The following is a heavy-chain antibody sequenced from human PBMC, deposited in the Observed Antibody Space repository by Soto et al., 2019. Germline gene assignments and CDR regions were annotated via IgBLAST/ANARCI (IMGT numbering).Heavy chain of an antibody. J-gene: IGHJ6*02. D-gene: IGHD3-10*01. CDR2: INHSGST. V-gene: IGHV4-34*01. Sequence: SETLSLTCAVYGGSFSGYYWSWIRQAPGKGLEWIGEINHSGSTNYNPSLKSRVTISVDTSKNQFSLKLSSVTAADAAVYYCARTRLLWFGELFGHYYYGMDVWGQGTTVTVS. CDR1: GGSFSGYY. CDR3: ARTRLLWFGELFGHYYYGMDV.